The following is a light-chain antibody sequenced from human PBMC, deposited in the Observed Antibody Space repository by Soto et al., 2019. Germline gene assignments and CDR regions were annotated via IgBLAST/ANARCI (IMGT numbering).Light chain of an antibody. CDR3: QQRSNWSST. CDR2: DAS. J-gene: IGKJ3*01. CDR1: QSVSSY. V-gene: IGKV3-11*01. Sequence: EIVLTQSPATLSLSPGERATLSCRASQSVSSYLAWYQQKPGQAPMLLIYDASNRATGIPARFSGSGSGTDFTLAISTLVPYDSAVYYCQQRSNWSSTFGPGTKVDIK.